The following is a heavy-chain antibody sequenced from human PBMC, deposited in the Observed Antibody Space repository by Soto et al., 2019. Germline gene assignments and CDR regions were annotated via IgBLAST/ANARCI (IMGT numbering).Heavy chain of an antibody. CDR3: ARHPPYGPLAF. CDR2: IYYRGRT. D-gene: IGHD4-17*01. CDR1: GDSGGFISSSRYH. V-gene: IGHV4-39*01. J-gene: IGHJ4*02. Sequence: QLQLQESGPGLVKPSETLSLTCTVSGDSGGFISSSRYHWGWIRQPPGKGLEWIGNIYYRGRTYYNPSLKSLVTISGYSSKNQFSLRLTSVTASDTAVYYFARHPPYGPLAFWCQGTLGTVSS.